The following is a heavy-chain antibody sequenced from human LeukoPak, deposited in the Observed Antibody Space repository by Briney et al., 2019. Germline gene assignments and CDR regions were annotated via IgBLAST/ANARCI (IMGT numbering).Heavy chain of an antibody. CDR1: GGSISSSSYY. CDR2: IYYSGST. J-gene: IGHJ4*02. CDR3: ASQARFLEWLLFGY. V-gene: IGHV4-39*01. D-gene: IGHD3-3*01. Sequence: ASETLSLTCTVSGGSISSSSYYWGWIRQPPGKGLEWIGSIYYSGSTYYNPSLKSRVTISVDTSKNQFSLKLSSVTAADTAVYYCASQARFLEWLLFGYWGQGTLVTLSS.